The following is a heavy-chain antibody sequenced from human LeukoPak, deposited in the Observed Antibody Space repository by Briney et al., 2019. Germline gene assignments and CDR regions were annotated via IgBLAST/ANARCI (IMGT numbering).Heavy chain of an antibody. Sequence: SVKVSCKASGGTFSSYAISWVRQAPGQGLEWLGRIIPILGIANYAQKFQGRVTITADKSTSTAYMELSSLRSEDTAVYYCARDAYYYDSSGLLGGPFDYWGQGTLVTVSS. CDR2: IIPILGIA. CDR1: GGTFSSYA. V-gene: IGHV1-69*04. D-gene: IGHD3-22*01. CDR3: ARDAYYYDSSGLLGGPFDY. J-gene: IGHJ4*02.